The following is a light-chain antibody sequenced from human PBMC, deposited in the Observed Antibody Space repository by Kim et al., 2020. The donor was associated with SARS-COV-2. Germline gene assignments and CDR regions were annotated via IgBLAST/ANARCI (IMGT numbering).Light chain of an antibody. CDR2: ASD. V-gene: IGLV1-47*01. CDR3: AAWDDSLSGWV. CDR1: RSNIGTNY. J-gene: IGLJ3*02. Sequence: QPVLTQQPSASGTPGQRVSISCSGSRSNIGTNYVFWYQQLPGTAPKLLIYASDQRPSGVPDRFSVSKSGTSASLAISGLRSEDEAVYYCAAWDDSLSGWVFGGGTQLTVL.